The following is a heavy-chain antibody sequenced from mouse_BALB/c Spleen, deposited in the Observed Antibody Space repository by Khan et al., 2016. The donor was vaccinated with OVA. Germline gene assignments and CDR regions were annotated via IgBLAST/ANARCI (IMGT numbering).Heavy chain of an antibody. CDR2: INPHIGET. CDR3: ARIYRSDFDY. V-gene: IGHV1-20*02. Sequence: VQLKQSGPDLVKPGASVKISCKASGYSFTGYFMNWVMQSHGKSLEWIGRINPHIGETLYNQKFKGKATLTVDESSSTAHMELRSLASEDSAVYYCARIYRSDFDYWGQGTTLTVSS. CDR1: GYSFTGYF. D-gene: IGHD1-1*01. J-gene: IGHJ2*01.